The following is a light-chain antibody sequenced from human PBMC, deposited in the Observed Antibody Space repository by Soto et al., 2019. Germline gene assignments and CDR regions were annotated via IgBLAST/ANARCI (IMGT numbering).Light chain of an antibody. J-gene: IGLJ1*01. Sequence: QSVLTQPASVSGSPGQSITISCTGASSDVGGFDHVSWYQQHPGKVPRLLIYDVSSRPSGVSDRFSGSKSGNTASLTISGLQAEDEADYYCNSFTTTYTYVFGTGTKVTVL. CDR3: NSFTTTYTYV. V-gene: IGLV2-14*03. CDR2: DVS. CDR1: SSDVGGFDH.